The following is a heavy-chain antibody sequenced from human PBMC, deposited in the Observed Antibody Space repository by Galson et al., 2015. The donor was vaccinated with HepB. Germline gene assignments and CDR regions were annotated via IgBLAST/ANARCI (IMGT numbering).Heavy chain of an antibody. CDR3: AREGDTAMVPDY. Sequence: SVKVSCKASGGTFSSYAISWVRQAPGQGLEWMGGIIPIFGTANYAQKFQGRVTITADESTSTAYMELSSLRSEDTAVYYCAREGDTAMVPDYWGQGTLVTVSS. CDR1: GGTFSSYA. D-gene: IGHD5-18*01. CDR2: IIPIFGTA. V-gene: IGHV1-69*13. J-gene: IGHJ4*02.